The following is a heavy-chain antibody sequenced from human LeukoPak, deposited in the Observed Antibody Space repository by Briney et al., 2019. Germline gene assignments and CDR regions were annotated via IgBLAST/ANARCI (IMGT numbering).Heavy chain of an antibody. D-gene: IGHD1-26*01. CDR2: ITSSGTYI. J-gene: IGHJ6*03. Sequence: GGSLRLSCAASGFTFSNYNMNWVRQAPGKTMEWVSSITSSGTYIFYADSVRGRFTISRDNAKNSLYLQMDSLGPEDTAVYYCARAYSGSYGLGYYYMDVWGKGTTVTVSS. CDR1: GFTFSNYN. CDR3: ARAYSGSYGLGYYYMDV. V-gene: IGHV3-21*01.